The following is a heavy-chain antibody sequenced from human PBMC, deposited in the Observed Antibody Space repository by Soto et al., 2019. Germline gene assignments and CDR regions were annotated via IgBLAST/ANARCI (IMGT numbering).Heavy chain of an antibody. V-gene: IGHV1-2*04. CDR3: AREGSQAHSEYGSSWYYGIDV. CDR1: GYTFTGYY. D-gene: IGHD6-13*01. Sequence: QVQLVQSGAEVKKPGASVKVSCKATGYTFTGYYMHWVRQAPGQGLLRMGWINPNSGGTHYPQKYQGWVTMTRATYISTAYRELSRLRSADTAVYYCAREGSQAHSEYGSSWYYGIDVWGKGTTVTVSS. CDR2: INPNSGGT. J-gene: IGHJ6*04.